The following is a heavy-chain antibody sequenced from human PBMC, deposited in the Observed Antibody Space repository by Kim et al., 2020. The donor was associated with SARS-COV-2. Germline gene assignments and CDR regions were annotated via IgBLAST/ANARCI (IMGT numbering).Heavy chain of an antibody. CDR2: INTNTGNP. CDR1: GYAFTSYG. CDR3: ARTRSMDF. Sequence: ASVKVSCKASGYAFTSYGMSWVRQAPGQGLEWMAWINTNTGNPTYAQGFTGRFVFSLDTSVSTAYLQISSLKAEDTAVYYCARTRSMDFWCQGTTVTVSS. J-gene: IGHJ6*02. V-gene: IGHV7-4-1*02.